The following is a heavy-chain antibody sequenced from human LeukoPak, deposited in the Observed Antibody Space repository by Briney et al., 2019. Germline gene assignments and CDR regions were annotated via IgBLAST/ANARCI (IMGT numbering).Heavy chain of an antibody. J-gene: IGHJ6*03. Sequence: SETLSLTCTVSGGSISSYSWSWIRQPPGKGLEWIAHFYIGGDTDFHASLKSRVTISVDTSKNQFSLKLSSVTAADTAVYYCARGPSSGYCSGGSCYRRYYYYMDVWGKGTTVTVSS. CDR3: ARGPSSGYCSGGSCYRRYYYYMDV. CDR1: GGSISSYS. V-gene: IGHV4-4*09. CDR2: FYIGGDT. D-gene: IGHD2-15*01.